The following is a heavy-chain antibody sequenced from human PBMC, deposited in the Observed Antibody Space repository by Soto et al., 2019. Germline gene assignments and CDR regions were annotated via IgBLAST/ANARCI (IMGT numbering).Heavy chain of an antibody. V-gene: IGHV3-74*01. Sequence: GGSLRLSCVTSGFTCSSYWMHWVRQDPGKGLVWVACLSGDGTDTRCADSVKGRFSISRDNAKDTLYLQMNSLKDEDTAVYFCGRDPMDSTPIDLWGQGALVTVSS. CDR1: GFTCSSYW. CDR2: LSGDGTDT. CDR3: GRDPMDSTPIDL. J-gene: IGHJ4*02. D-gene: IGHD2-15*01.